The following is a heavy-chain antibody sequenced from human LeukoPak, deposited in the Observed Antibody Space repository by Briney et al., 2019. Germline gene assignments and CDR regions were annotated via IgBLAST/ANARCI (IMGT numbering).Heavy chain of an antibody. CDR3: ARADILGATSGY. CDR2: VYHSGRT. J-gene: IGHJ4*02. Sequence: SETLSLTCTVSGGSLSAYYWNWIRQTPGKGLEWIGYVYHSGRTYYNPSLKGRLTMSVDTSMNQFSLRLNSVTAADTAVYYCARADILGATSGYWGQGTLVTVSS. D-gene: IGHD1-26*01. V-gene: IGHV4-59*01. CDR1: GGSLSAYY.